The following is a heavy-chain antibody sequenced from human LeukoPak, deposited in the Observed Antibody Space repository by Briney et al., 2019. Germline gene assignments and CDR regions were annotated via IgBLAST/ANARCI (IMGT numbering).Heavy chain of an antibody. CDR2: ISSYNGDT. D-gene: IGHD2-2*02. CDR1: GYSFITYG. J-gene: IGHJ6*03. CDR3: TRDQGYCSSTYCHSYYYMDV. V-gene: IGHV1-18*01. Sequence: ASVKVSCKASGYSFITYGISWVRQAPGQGLEWMGWISSYNGDTDYAQKFQGRVNMTTDTSTSTAYMELRSLRSDDTAVYYCTRDQGYCSSTYCHSYYYMDVWGKGTTVTISS.